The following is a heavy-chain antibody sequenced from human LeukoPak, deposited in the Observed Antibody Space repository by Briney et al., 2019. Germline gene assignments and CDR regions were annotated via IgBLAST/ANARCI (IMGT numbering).Heavy chain of an antibody. CDR2: ITGGGSGT. V-gene: IGHV3-23*01. D-gene: IGHD3-9*01. CDR1: GFTFSNYA. J-gene: IGHJ4*02. CDR3: AKWGDYDVLTGYYVSDY. Sequence: GGSLRLSCAASGFTFSNYAMSWVRQAPGKGLEWVSAITGGGSGTYYADSMKSRFTISRDNSKNTLYLQINSLRAEDTAVYYCAKWGDYDVLTGYYVSDYWGQGTLVTVSS.